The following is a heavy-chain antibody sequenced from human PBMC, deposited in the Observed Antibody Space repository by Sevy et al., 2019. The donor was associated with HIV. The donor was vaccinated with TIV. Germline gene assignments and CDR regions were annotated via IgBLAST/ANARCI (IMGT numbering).Heavy chain of an antibody. CDR1: GFTFSNAW. J-gene: IGHJ6*02. D-gene: IGHD2-21*02. CDR3: YTDTTCGGDCYLVGYYYYGMDV. CDR2: IKSKTDGGTT. V-gene: IGHV3-15*01. Sequence: GGSLRLSCAASGFTFSNAWMSWVRQAPGKGLEWVCRIKSKTDGGTTDYAEPVKGRFTISRDNSKNTLYLQMKSLKTEAKAVYYCYTDTTCGGDCYLVGYYYYGMDVWGQGTTVTVSS.